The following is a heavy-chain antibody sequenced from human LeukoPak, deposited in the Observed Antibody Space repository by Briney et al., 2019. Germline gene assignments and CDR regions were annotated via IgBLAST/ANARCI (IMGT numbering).Heavy chain of an antibody. CDR2: IISDGSST. CDR3: ARVSSGSYFGYYYYYMDV. V-gene: IGHV3-74*01. CDR1: GFTFSNYW. Sequence: GGSLRLSCAASGFTFSNYWMHWGRDALGRGLGWGSRIISDGSSTSYADSVKGRFTISRDNAKNTLYLQMNSLRAEDTAVYYCARVSSGSYFGYYYYYMDVWGKGTTVTVSS. D-gene: IGHD1-26*01. J-gene: IGHJ6*03.